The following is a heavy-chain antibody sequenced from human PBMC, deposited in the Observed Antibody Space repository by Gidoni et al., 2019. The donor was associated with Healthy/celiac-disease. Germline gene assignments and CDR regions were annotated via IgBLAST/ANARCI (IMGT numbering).Heavy chain of an antibody. CDR2: FDPEDGET. J-gene: IGHJ3*02. CDR1: GYTLTELS. CDR3: ATETVPTYYDYVWGSYRHAFDI. Sequence: QVQLVQSGAEVKKPGASEKVSCKVSGYTLTELSMHWVRQAPGKGLEWMGGFDPEDGETIYAQKFQGRVTMTEDTSTDTAYMELSSLRSEDTAVYYCATETVPTYYDYVWGSYRHAFDIWGQGTMVTVSS. V-gene: IGHV1-24*01. D-gene: IGHD3-16*02.